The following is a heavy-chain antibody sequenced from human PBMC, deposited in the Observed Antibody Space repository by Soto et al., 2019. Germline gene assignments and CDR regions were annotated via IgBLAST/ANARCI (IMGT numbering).Heavy chain of an antibody. CDR1: GFTLSSYW. CDR2: ITTDGRAK. CDR3: TRDGSPFALDV. J-gene: IGHJ6*02. Sequence: GGSLRPSCAASGFTLSSYWMIWARQVQGKGREWVATITTDGRAKSYMDCVRGRFTTSRDNARKCFFLQMKRLTGADTAVYYCTRDGSPFALDVWGLGTSVTVSS. V-gene: IGHV3-7*03.